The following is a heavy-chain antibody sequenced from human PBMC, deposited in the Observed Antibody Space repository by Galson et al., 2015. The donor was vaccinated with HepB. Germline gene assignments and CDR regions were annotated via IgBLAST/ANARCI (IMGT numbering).Heavy chain of an antibody. CDR3: ARIPRELWFGGGGGRYYYYGMDV. J-gene: IGHJ6*02. V-gene: IGHV2-5*02. D-gene: IGHD3-10*01. CDR1: GFSLTTSGVG. Sequence: PALVKPTQTLTLACTFSGFSLTTSGVGVGWIRQPPGKALEWLALIYWDDDKRYSPSLRTRLTIAKDTSENQVVLTMTNMDPVDTATYYCARIPRELWFGGGGGRYYYYGMDVWGQGTTVTVSS. CDR2: IYWDDDK.